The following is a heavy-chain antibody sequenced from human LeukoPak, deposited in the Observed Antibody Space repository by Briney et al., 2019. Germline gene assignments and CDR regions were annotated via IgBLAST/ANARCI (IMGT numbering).Heavy chain of an antibody. CDR1: GFTFSSYG. CDR2: IWYDGSNK. Sequence: GGSLRLSCAASGFTFSSYGMHWVRQAPGKGLEWVAVIWYDGSNKYYADSVKGRFTISRDNSKNTLYLQTNSLRAEDTAVYYCARDGGMIALNWFDPWGQGTLVTVSS. J-gene: IGHJ5*02. D-gene: IGHD3-22*01. V-gene: IGHV3-33*01. CDR3: ARDGGMIALNWFDP.